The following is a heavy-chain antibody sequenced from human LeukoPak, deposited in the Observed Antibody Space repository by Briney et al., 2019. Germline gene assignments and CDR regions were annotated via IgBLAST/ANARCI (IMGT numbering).Heavy chain of an antibody. CDR3: VRSTTAVTDY. CDR1: GFTFSDHY. Sequence: GGSLRLSCAASGFTFSDHYMDWVRQAPGKGLEWVGRIRNKANSYTTEYAASVKGRFSISRDDSEKSLYLQMNSLKPEDTAVYYCVRSTTAVTDYWGQGTLVTVSS. CDR2: IRNKANSYTT. J-gene: IGHJ4*02. D-gene: IGHD4-23*01. V-gene: IGHV3-72*01.